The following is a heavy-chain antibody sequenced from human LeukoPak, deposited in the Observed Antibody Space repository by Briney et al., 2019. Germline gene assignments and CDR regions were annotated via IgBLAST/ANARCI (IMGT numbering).Heavy chain of an antibody. CDR2: INPNSGGT. V-gene: IGHV1-2*06. CDR1: GYSFTTYY. J-gene: IGHJ4*02. CDR3: ARGHVDTAMDDY. Sequence: ASVKVSCKASGYSFTTYYMHWVRQAPGQGLEWMGRINPNSGGTNYALKFQGRVTMTRDTSISTAYMELSRLRSDDTAVYYCARGHVDTAMDDYWGQGTLVTVSS. D-gene: IGHD5-18*01.